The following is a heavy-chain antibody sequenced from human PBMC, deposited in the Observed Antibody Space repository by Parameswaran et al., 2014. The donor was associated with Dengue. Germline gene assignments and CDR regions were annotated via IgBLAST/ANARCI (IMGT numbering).Heavy chain of an antibody. CDR2: IKQDGSEK. V-gene: IGHV3-7*04. D-gene: IGHD4-23*01. J-gene: IGHJ6*02. CDR3: ARYTVVRDYYYGMDV. Sequence: VRQMPGKGLEWVANIKQDGSEKYYVDSVKGRFTISRDNAKNSLYLQMNSLRAEDTAVYYCARYTVVRDYYYGMDVWGQGTTVTVSS.